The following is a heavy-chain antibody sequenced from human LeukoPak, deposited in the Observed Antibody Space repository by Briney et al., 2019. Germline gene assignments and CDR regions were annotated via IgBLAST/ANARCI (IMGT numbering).Heavy chain of an antibody. V-gene: IGHV3-48*03. D-gene: IGHD2-21*01. J-gene: IGHJ5*02. CDR1: GFTFSSYE. CDR2: IIGSGSTT. Sequence: GGSLRLSCAASGFTFSSYEMNWVRQAPGKGLEWLSYIIGSGSTTQYADSVRDRFTISRDNDKNAVYLQMNSLRADDTAIYYCVRDRGGAYSGDNLLDPWGQGTLVTVSS. CDR3: VRDRGGAYSGDNLLDP.